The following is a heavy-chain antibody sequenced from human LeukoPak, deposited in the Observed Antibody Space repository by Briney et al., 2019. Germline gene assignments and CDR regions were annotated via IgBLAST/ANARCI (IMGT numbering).Heavy chain of an antibody. CDR3: ARSGDIVVVPSWFDP. Sequence: PSETLSLTCTASGGSISSGSYYWSWIRQPAGKGLEWIGRIYTSGSTNYNPSLKSRVTISVDTSKNQFSLKLSSVTAADTAVYYCARSGDIVVVPSWFDPWGQGTLVTVSS. D-gene: IGHD2-2*01. CDR2: IYTSGST. V-gene: IGHV4-61*02. J-gene: IGHJ5*02. CDR1: GGSISSGSYY.